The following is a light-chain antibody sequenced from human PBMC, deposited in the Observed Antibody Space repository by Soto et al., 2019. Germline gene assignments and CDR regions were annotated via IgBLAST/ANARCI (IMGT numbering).Light chain of an antibody. CDR2: DAS. Sequence: DIQMTQSPSSLSASVGDRVTITCQASHDITSYLNWYQHKPGKAPKLLIYDASILEAGVPSRFSGSGSGTDFTFTISSLQPEDVATCYWQKCDYRPIFGPGTTVDFK. V-gene: IGKV1-33*01. CDR3: QKCDYRPI. J-gene: IGKJ3*01. CDR1: HDITSY.